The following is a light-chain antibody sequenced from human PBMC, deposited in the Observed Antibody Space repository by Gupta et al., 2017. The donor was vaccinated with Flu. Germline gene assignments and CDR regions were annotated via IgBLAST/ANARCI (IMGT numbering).Light chain of an antibody. V-gene: IGLV2-8*01. CDR2: DVS. CDR3: SSYAGDTNHVV. CDR1: SSDVGGYNY. J-gene: IGLJ2*01. Sequence: VTISCTGTSSDVGGYNYVSWYQQHPGKVPKLVIYDVSERPSGVPDRFSGSKSGNTASLTVSGLQAEDEADYFCSSYAGDTNHVVFGGGTKLAVL.